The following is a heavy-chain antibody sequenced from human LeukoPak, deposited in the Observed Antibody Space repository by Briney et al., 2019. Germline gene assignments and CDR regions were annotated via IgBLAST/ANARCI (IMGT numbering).Heavy chain of an antibody. Sequence: GGSLRLSCAASGFTVSSNYMSWVRQAPGKGLEWVSVIYSGGSTYYADSVKGRFTISRHNSKNTLYLQMNSLRSEDTAVYYCARDPEGRRDGYGVDYWGQGTLVTVSS. CDR1: GFTVSSNY. CDR3: ARDPEGRRDGYGVDY. CDR2: IYSGGST. V-gene: IGHV3-53*04. J-gene: IGHJ4*02. D-gene: IGHD5-24*01.